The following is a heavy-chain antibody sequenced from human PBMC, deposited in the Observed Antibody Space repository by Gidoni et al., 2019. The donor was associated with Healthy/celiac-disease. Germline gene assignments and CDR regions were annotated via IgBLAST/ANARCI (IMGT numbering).Heavy chain of an antibody. CDR1: GFTFDDYA. V-gene: IGHV3-9*01. CDR3: AKDIYPTVTTNFDY. CDR2: ISWNSGSI. J-gene: IGHJ4*02. D-gene: IGHD4-17*01. Sequence: EVQLVESGGGLVQPGRSLRLSCAASGFTFDDYAMHWVRQAPGQGLEWVSGISWNSGSIGYADSVKGRFTISRDNAKNSLYLQMNSLRAEDTALYYCAKDIYPTVTTNFDYWGQGTLVTVSS.